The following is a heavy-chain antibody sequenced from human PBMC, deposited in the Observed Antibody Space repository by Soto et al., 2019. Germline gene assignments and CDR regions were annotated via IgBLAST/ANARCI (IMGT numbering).Heavy chain of an antibody. V-gene: IGHV5-10-1*01. CDR1: GYSFTSYW. CDR3: ARYIRFSSSWELGDYYGMDV. D-gene: IGHD6-13*01. CDR2: IDPSDSYT. Sequence: GESLKISCKGSGYSFTSYWISWVRQMPGKGLEWMGRIDPSDSYTNHSPSFQGHVTISADKSISTAYLQWSSLKASDTAMYYCARYIRFSSSWELGDYYGMDVWGQGTTVTVSS. J-gene: IGHJ6*02.